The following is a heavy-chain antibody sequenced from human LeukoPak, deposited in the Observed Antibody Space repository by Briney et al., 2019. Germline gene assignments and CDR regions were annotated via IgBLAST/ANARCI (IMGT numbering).Heavy chain of an antibody. CDR2: IFYSGST. Sequence: SETLSLTCTVSGYSISSGYYWGWIRQPPGKGLEWIGNIFYSGSTYYSPSLKSRVTISLDTSRNQFSLKLNSVTAEDTAVYYCAKRGRYSGYDKAFDYWGQGTLVTVSS. CDR1: GYSISSGYY. J-gene: IGHJ4*02. CDR3: AKRGRYSGYDKAFDY. V-gene: IGHV4-38-2*02. D-gene: IGHD5-12*01.